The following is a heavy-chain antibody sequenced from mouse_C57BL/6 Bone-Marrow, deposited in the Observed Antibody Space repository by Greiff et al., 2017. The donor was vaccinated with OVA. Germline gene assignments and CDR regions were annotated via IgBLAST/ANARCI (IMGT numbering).Heavy chain of an antibody. D-gene: IGHD2-4*01. V-gene: IGHV1-82*01. CDR1: GYAFSSSW. CDR3: AVGGSRYDYVAY. J-gene: IGHJ3*01. Sequence: VKVVESGPELVKPGASVKISCKASGYAFSSSWMTWVKQRPGKGLEWIGRIYPGDGDTNYNGKFKGKATLTADKSSSTAYMQRSSLTSEDSAVYFCAVGGSRYDYVAYWGQGTLVTVSA. CDR2: IYPGDGDT.